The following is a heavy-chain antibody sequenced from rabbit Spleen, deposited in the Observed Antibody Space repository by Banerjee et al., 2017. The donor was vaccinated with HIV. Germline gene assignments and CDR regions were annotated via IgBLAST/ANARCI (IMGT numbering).Heavy chain of an antibody. CDR2: TRTSSGST. CDR1: GFTINSGYY. Sequence: QSLEESGGDLVKPGASLTLTCTASGFTINSGYYMCWVRQAPGKGLEWITCTRTSSGSTYYATWVNGRFSISRENAQNTVFLQMTSLTAADTATYFCARDGAGGSYFALWGPGTLVTVS. J-gene: IGHJ4*01. D-gene: IGHD8-1*01. V-gene: IGHV1S40*01. CDR3: ARDGAGGSYFAL.